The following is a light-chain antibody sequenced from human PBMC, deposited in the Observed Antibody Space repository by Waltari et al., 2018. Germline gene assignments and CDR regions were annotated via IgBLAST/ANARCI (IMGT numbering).Light chain of an antibody. V-gene: IGKV1-5*03. J-gene: IGKJ4*01. CDR1: QSISTW. CDR2: KAS. Sequence: DIQMPQSPSTLSASVGDRVTITCRASQSISTWLAWYQQKPGKAPNLLIYKASSLEGGVPSRFSGSGSGTEFTLSISSLQPDDFATYYCQQYKSFPFTFGGGTKVEVK. CDR3: QQYKSFPFT.